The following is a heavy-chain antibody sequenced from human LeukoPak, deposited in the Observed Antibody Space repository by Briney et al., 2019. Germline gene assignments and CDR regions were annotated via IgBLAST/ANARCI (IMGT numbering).Heavy chain of an antibody. D-gene: IGHD1-26*01. CDR1: GFTFSSYS. V-gene: IGHV3-48*04. CDR2: ISSSSSSTI. J-gene: IGHJ4*02. Sequence: AGGSLRLSCAASGFTFSSYSMNWVRQAPGKGLEWVSYISSSSSSTIYYADSVKGRFTISRDNAKKSLYLQMHSLRAEDTAFYHCARVKGEGAHFDYWGQGTLVTVSS. CDR3: ARVKGEGAHFDY.